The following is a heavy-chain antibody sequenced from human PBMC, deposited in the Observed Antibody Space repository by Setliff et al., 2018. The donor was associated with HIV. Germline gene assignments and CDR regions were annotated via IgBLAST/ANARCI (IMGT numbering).Heavy chain of an antibody. CDR1: GFTSSNYV. J-gene: IGHJ6*03. CDR2: ISHDGSTQ. CDR3: AREGEIATVALLGYYYYYYMDV. V-gene: IGHV3-30*07. D-gene: IGHD4-17*01. Sequence: GGSLRLSCVASGFTSSNYVLHWVRQAPGRGLEWVAPISHDGSTQYYADSLMGRFTTSRDNSKNMIYLQMNSLSAEDTALYYCAREGEIATVALLGYYYYYYMDVWGKGTTVTVSS.